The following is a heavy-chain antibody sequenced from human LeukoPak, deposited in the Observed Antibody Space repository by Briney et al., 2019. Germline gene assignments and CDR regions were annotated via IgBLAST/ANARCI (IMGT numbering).Heavy chain of an antibody. J-gene: IGHJ3*02. Sequence: RPGGSLRLSCAVSGFTFGSYWMGWVRQTPGKGLECVATIKQDGSEKNYLDSVKGRFTISRDNVKNSLYLQMNSLRVDGTAVYYCMRNGKPYAFDMWGQGTMVTVSS. V-gene: IGHV3-7*03. CDR1: GFTFGSYW. CDR2: IKQDGSEK. D-gene: IGHD1-14*01. CDR3: MRNGKPYAFDM.